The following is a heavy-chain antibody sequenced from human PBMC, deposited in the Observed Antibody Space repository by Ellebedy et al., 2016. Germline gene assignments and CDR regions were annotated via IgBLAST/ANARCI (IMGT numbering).Heavy chain of an antibody. D-gene: IGHD5-12*01. CDR3: AKEMDIVATIDADY. CDR2: ISGSGGST. Sequence: GGSLRLXXAASGFTFSSYAMSWVRQAPGKGLEWVSAISGSGGSTYYADSVKGRFTISRDNSKNTLYLQMNSLRAEDTAVYYCAKEMDIVATIDADYWGQGTLVTVSS. V-gene: IGHV3-23*01. J-gene: IGHJ4*02. CDR1: GFTFSSYA.